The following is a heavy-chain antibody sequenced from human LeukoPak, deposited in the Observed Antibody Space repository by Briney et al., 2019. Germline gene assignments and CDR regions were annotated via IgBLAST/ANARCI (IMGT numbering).Heavy chain of an antibody. V-gene: IGHV1-18*01. CDR3: ARVGYTYGHRDAFGI. CDR1: GYTFTNYD. CDR2: ISAYNGNT. D-gene: IGHD3-10*01. Sequence: ASVKVSCKTSGYTFTNYDISWVRQTPGQGLEWMGWISAYNGNTNYAQKFQGRVTITTDISTSTAYMELRSLRSDDTAVYYCARVGYTYGHRDAFGIWGQGTTVTVSS. J-gene: IGHJ3*02.